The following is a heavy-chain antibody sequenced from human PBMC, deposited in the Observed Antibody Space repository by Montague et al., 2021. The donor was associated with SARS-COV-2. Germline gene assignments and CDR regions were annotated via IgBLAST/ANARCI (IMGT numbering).Heavy chain of an antibody. CDR2: IGSSSSYI. Sequence: SLRLSCPASGFTFSSYSMNWVRQAPGRGLEWVSSIGSSSSYIYYADSVKGRFTISRDNAKNSLYLQMNSLRAEDTAVYYCARDSTYSSGWFFDYWGQGTLVTVSS. J-gene: IGHJ4*02. V-gene: IGHV3-21*01. CDR3: ARDSTYSSGWFFDY. D-gene: IGHD6-19*01. CDR1: GFTFSSYS.